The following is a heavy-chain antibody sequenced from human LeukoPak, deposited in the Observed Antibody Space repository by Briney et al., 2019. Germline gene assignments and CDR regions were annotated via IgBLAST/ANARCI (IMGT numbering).Heavy chain of an antibody. D-gene: IGHD5-12*01. Sequence: GGSLRLSCAASGFTFSDYYMSWIRQAPGKGLEWVSYISSSSSYTDYADSVKGRFAISRDNAKNSLNLQMNSLRAEDTAVYYCARDSGYSGYSDYWGQGTLVTVSS. V-gene: IGHV3-11*05. CDR2: ISSSSSYT. CDR3: ARDSGYSGYSDY. CDR1: GFTFSDYY. J-gene: IGHJ4*02.